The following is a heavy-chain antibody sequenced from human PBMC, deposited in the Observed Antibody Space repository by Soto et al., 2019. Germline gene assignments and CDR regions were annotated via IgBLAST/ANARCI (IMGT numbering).Heavy chain of an antibody. J-gene: IGHJ6*02. V-gene: IGHV5-51*01. D-gene: IGHD3-3*01. Sequence: GESLKISCKGSGYSFTSYWIGWVRQMPGKGLEWMGIIYPGDSDTRYSPSFQGQVTISAHKSISTAYLQWSSLKASDTAMYYCERTPGDFWSGYTHRMDVWGQGTTVNVSS. CDR1: GYSFTSYW. CDR3: ERTPGDFWSGYTHRMDV. CDR2: IYPGDSDT.